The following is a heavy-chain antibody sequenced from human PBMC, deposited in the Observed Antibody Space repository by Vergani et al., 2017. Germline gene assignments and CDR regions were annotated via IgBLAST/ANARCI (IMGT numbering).Heavy chain of an antibody. CDR1: GFTFSNSA. D-gene: IGHD2-15*01. CDR3: AKEGGGYCSGGTCYPEY. CDR2: IKQDGSEK. Sequence: EVHLLESGGGLVQSGGSLRLSCAASGFTFSNSAVSWVRQAPGKGLEWVANIKQDGSEKYYVDSVKGRFTISRDNAKNSLYLQMNSLRAEDTAVYYCAKEGGGYCSGGTCYPEYWGQGTLVIVSS. J-gene: IGHJ4*02. V-gene: IGHV3-7*04.